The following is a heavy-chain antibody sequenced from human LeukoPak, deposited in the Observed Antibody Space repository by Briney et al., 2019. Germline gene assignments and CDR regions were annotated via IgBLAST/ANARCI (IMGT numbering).Heavy chain of an antibody. Sequence: GGSLRLSCLGSGFNFRYFWMSWVRQAPGKGLGWVANINHDGRETYYADSVKGRFIISRDNAKDSLYLQMNSLRAEDVAVYYCAKGYIIAGRQWYLDLWGRGTLVGVSS. J-gene: IGHJ2*01. CDR2: INHDGRET. CDR1: GFNFRYFW. CDR3: AKGYIIAGRQWYLDL. D-gene: IGHD6-13*01. V-gene: IGHV3-7*01.